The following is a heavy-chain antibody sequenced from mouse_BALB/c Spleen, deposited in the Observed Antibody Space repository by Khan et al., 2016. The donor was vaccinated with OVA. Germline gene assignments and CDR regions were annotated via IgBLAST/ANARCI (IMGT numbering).Heavy chain of an antibody. J-gene: IGHJ2*01. Sequence: QVQLQQSGAELMKPGASVKISCKATGYTFSSYWLEWVKQRPGHGLEWIGEILPGSGSSNYNEKFKGKATFTADISSKTTYMQLSSLTSEDSAVYYLARVNYGSRDYFDYWGQGTTLTVTS. CDR2: ILPGSGSS. D-gene: IGHD1-1*01. CDR3: ARVNYGSRDYFDY. CDR1: GYTFSSYW. V-gene: IGHV1-9*01.